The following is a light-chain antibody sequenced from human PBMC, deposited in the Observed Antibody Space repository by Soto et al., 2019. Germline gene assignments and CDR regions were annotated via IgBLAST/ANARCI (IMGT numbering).Light chain of an antibody. V-gene: IGKV4-1*01. CDR1: QSLFYSSNNKDY. CDR3: QQYFHAPFT. Sequence: DIVMTQSPDSLAVSLGERATINCKSSQSLFYSSNNKDYLAWYQQKPGQSPKLVMYWASSRASGVPDRFSGGGSGTDLTRTIIRLQAEDVAVYYCQQYFHAPFTFGQGTRLEIK. J-gene: IGKJ5*01. CDR2: WAS.